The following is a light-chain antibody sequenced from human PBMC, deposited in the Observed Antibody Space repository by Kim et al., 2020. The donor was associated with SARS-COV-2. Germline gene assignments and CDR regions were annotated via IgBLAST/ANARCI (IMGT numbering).Light chain of an antibody. J-gene: IGKJ3*01. V-gene: IGKV1-8*01. CDR2: AAS. CDR1: QGISSY. CDR3: QQYYSYPFT. Sequence: ASTGDRVTITCRASQGISSYLAWYQQKPGKAPKLLIYAASTLQSGVPSRFSGSGSGTDFTLTISCLQSEDFATYYCQQYYSYPFTFGPGTMVDIK.